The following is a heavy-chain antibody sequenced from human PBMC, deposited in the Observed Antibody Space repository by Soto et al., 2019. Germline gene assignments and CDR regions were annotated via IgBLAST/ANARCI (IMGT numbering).Heavy chain of an antibody. CDR3: ARESGGATATLDYYYFYMDV. Sequence: VQLVQSGAEVKKPGASVKVSCKSSGDSFNDYYLHWVRQAPGQGLEWMGWINLNSGVTKYAQKFQGWVTMTRDTSIRTVYMELSRLRSDDTAVYYCARESGGATATLDYYYFYMDVWGKGTTVTVSS. D-gene: IGHD5-12*01. CDR2: INLNSGVT. J-gene: IGHJ6*03. CDR1: GDSFNDYY. V-gene: IGHV1-2*04.